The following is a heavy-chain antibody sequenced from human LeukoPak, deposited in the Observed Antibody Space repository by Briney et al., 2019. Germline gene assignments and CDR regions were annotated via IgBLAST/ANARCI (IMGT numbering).Heavy chain of an antibody. V-gene: IGHV4-59*08. D-gene: IGHD4-11*01. Sequence: SETLSLTCTVSGGSISSYYWSWIRQPPGKGLEWIGYIYYSGSTNYNPSLKSRVTISVDTSKNQFSLKLSSVTAADTAVYYCARPIGASKDDAFDIWGQGTMVTVSS. CDR1: GGSISSYY. CDR3: ARPIGASKDDAFDI. J-gene: IGHJ3*02. CDR2: IYYSGST.